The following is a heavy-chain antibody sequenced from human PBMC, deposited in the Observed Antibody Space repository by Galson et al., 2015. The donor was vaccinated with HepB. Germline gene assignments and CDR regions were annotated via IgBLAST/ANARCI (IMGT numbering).Heavy chain of an antibody. CDR2: ISGSGGST. V-gene: IGHV3-23*01. CDR1: GFTFSSYA. J-gene: IGHJ4*02. CDR3: AKGGGCSSTSCYGKYYFDY. D-gene: IGHD2-2*01. Sequence: SLRLSCAASGFTFSSYAMSWVRQAPGKGLEWVSAISGSGGSTYYADSVKGRFTISRDNSKNTLYLQMNSLRAEDTAVYYCAKGGGCSSTSCYGKYYFDYWGQGTLVTVSS.